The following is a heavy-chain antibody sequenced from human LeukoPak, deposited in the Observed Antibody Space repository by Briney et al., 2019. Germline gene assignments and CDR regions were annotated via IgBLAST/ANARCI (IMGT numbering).Heavy chain of an antibody. CDR2: IIPIFGTA. J-gene: IGHJ6*02. D-gene: IGHD3-3*01. Sequence: SVKVSCKASGGTFISYAISWVRQAPGQGLEWMGGIIPIFGTANYAQKFQGRVTITADESTSTAYMELSSLRSEDTAVYYCARKDGDFWSGYPPGAYGMDVWGQGTTVTVSS. CDR3: ARKDGDFWSGYPPGAYGMDV. CDR1: GGTFISYA. V-gene: IGHV1-69*13.